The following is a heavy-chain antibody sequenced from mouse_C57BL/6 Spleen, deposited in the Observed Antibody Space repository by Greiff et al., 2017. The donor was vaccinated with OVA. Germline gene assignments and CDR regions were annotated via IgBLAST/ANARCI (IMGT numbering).Heavy chain of an antibody. CDR3: ARSRDSDYFDY. CDR1: GYAFTNYL. Sequence: VQLQQSGAELVRPGTSVKVSCKASGYAFTNYLIEWVKQRPGQGLEWIGVINPRSGGTNYNEKFKGKATLTADKSSSTAYMQLSSLTSEDSAVYFCARSRDSDYFDYWGQGTTLTVSS. J-gene: IGHJ2*01. V-gene: IGHV1-54*01. CDR2: INPRSGGT.